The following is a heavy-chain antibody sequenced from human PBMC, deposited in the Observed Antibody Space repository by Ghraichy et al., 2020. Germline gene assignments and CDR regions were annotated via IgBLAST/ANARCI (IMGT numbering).Heavy chain of an antibody. J-gene: IGHJ5*02. CDR2: INHSGST. CDR3: ARGPRIVGATTSLDFDP. V-gene: IGHV4-34*01. CDR1: GGSFSGYY. Sequence: SETLSLTCAVYGGSFSGYYWSWIRQPPGKGLGWIGEINHSGSTNYNPSLKSRVTISVDTSKNQFSLKLSSVTAADTAVYYCARGPRIVGATTSLDFDPWGQGTLVTVSS. D-gene: IGHD1-26*01.